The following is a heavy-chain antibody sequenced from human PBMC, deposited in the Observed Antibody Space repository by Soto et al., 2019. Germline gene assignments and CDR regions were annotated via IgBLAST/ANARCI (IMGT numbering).Heavy chain of an antibody. V-gene: IGHV3-73*01. CDR1: GLTFSGSA. CDR2: IRGKADNYAT. D-gene: IGHD1-26*01. J-gene: IGHJ3*02. CDR3: TRWVVGAADAFDI. Sequence: EVQLGESGGGLVQPGGSLKLSCAASGLTFSGSAMHWVRQASGRGLEWVGRIRGKADNYATAYAASVKGRFTISRDDSKNTAYLQMNSLKTEDTAVYYCTRWVVGAADAFDIWGQGTMVTVSS.